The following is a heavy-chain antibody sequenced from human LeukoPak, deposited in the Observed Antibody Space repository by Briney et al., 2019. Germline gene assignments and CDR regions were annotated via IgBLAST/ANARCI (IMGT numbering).Heavy chain of an antibody. CDR1: GFTFSSYA. J-gene: IGHJ4*02. CDR2: ISGSGGST. V-gene: IGHV3-23*01. D-gene: IGHD2-2*01. CDR3: AKVNAIVVVPAALFDY. Sequence: PGGSLRLSCAASGFTFSSYATSWVRQAPGKGLEWVSAISGSGGSTYYADSVEGRFTISRDNSKNTLYLQMNSLRAEDTAVYYCAKVNAIVVVPAALFDYWGQGTLVTVSS.